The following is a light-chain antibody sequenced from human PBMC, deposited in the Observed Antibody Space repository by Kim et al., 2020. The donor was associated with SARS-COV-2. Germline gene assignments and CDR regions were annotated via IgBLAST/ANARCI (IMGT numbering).Light chain of an antibody. CDR1: QSVTLNY. CDR3: QQYAHSPIT. Sequence: EIVLTQSPGTLSLSPGETVTLSCRASQSVTLNYLAWYQQKPGQAPRLLIYGTSSRATGIPDRFSGSGSGTDFTLIISRLEPEDFAVYYCQQYAHSPITFGQGTRLEIK. J-gene: IGKJ5*01. CDR2: GTS. V-gene: IGKV3-20*01.